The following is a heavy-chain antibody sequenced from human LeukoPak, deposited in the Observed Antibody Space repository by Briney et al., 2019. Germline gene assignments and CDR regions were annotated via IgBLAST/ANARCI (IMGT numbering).Heavy chain of an antibody. CDR1: GFTVSSNY. V-gene: IGHV3-53*01. D-gene: IGHD3-10*01. CDR2: IYSGGST. Sequence: PGGSLRLSCVASGFTVSSNYMSWVRQAPGKGLEWVSAIYSGGSTYYADSVKGRFTISRDNSKNTLYLQMNSLRAEDTAVYYCASGSGSYRTPYYYMDVWGTGNRVTVSS. J-gene: IGHJ6*03. CDR3: ASGSGSYRTPYYYMDV.